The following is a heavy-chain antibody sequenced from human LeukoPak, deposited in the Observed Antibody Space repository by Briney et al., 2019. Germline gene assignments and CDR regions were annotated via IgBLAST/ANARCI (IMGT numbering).Heavy chain of an antibody. J-gene: IGHJ6*03. CDR2: INHRGST. V-gene: IGHV4-34*01. CDR1: GGSLSSYY. Sequence: PSETLSLTCTVSGGSLSSYYWSWIRQPAGKGLEWIGEINHRGSTNYNPSLKSRVTISVDTSKNHFSLKLTSVTAADTAVYYCASHRYYMDVWGKGTTVTISS. CDR3: ASHRYYMDV.